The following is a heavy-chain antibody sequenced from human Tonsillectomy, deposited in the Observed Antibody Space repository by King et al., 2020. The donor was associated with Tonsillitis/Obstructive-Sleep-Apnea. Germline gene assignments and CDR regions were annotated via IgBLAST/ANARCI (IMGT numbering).Heavy chain of an antibody. CDR3: ARDSAGEDGSGSYYKSDYYYYMDV. D-gene: IGHD3-10*01. V-gene: IGHV1-69*01. CDR1: GGTFSSYA. CDR2: IIPIFGTA. Sequence: VQLVQSGAEVKKPGSSVKVSCKASGGTFSSYAISWVRQAPGQGLEWMGGIIPIFGTANYAQKFQGRVTITADESTRTAYMELGSLGSEDTAVYYWARDSAGEDGSGSYYKSDYYYYMDVWGKGTTVTVSS. J-gene: IGHJ6*03.